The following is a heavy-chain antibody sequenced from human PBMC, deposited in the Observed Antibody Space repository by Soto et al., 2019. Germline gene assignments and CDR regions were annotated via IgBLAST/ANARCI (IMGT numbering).Heavy chain of an antibody. J-gene: IGHJ4*02. CDR3: ASIPPSAVGVTSEVDY. CDR2: INGDGSST. V-gene: IGHV3-74*01. Sequence: EVQLVESGGGLVQPGGSLRLSCAASGFTFSIYWMHWVRQAPEKGLVWVSRINGDGSSTSYGDSVKGRFTISRDNAKNTLYLQMNSLRAEDTAVYYCASIPPSAVGVTSEVDYWGQGTLVTVSS. D-gene: IGHD1-26*01. CDR1: GFTFSIYW.